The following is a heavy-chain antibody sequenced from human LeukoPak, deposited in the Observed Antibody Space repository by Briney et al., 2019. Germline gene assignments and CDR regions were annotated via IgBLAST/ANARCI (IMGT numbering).Heavy chain of an antibody. J-gene: IGHJ4*02. CDR3: ARVWWFGAYDY. CDR1: GGSHSRYY. Sequence: SEPLSLTCTVSGGSHSRYYWRWLREPPGRGLEWFGYIYYSGSNNYNPTLKSRVTISVDTSKNQFSLKLSSVTAADTAVYYCARVWWFGAYDYWGQGTLVTVSS. D-gene: IGHD3-10*01. CDR2: IYYSGSN. V-gene: IGHV4-59*01.